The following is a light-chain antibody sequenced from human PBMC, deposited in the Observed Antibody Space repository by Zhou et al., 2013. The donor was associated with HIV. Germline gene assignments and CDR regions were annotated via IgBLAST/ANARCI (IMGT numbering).Light chain of an antibody. Sequence: DIQMTQSPSSLSASVGDRVTIACRASQDISDFLAWYQQKPGNVPNVLIYGASNLKSGVSSRFSGSGSGTDFTLTISDLQPEDIGTYYCQNYRHDTRTFGPGTKVEI. J-gene: IGKJ1*01. CDR1: QDISDF. CDR3: QNYRHDTRT. V-gene: IGKV1-27*01. CDR2: GAS.